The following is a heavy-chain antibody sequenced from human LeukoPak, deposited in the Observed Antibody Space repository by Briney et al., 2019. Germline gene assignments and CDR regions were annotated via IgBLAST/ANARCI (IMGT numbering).Heavy chain of an antibody. Sequence: GGSLRLSCAASGFTFSTYNMNWVRQAPGKGLEWVSSITSSSSYIYYADSVKGRFTTSRDNAKNSLYLQMNSLRAEDTAVYYCARVLEGNYDFWSGPFDYWGQGTLVTVSS. CDR1: GFTFSTYN. J-gene: IGHJ4*02. CDR3: ARVLEGNYDFWSGPFDY. V-gene: IGHV3-21*04. CDR2: ITSSSSYI. D-gene: IGHD3-3*01.